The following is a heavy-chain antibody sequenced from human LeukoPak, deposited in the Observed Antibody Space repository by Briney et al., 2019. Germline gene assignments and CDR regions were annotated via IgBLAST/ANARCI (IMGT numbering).Heavy chain of an antibody. CDR1: GFTFSSYA. V-gene: IGHV3-23*01. Sequence: GGSLSLSCAASGFTFSSYAMSWVRQAPGKGLEWVSAISGSGGSTYYADSVKGRFTISRDNSKNTLYLQMNSLRAEDTAVYYCAKVLLRSLLLIFDYWGQGTLVTVSS. CDR2: ISGSGGST. CDR3: AKVLLRSLLLIFDY. D-gene: IGHD3-3*01. J-gene: IGHJ4*02.